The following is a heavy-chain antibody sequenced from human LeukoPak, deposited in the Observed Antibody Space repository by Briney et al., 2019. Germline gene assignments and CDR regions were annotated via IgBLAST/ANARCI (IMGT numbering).Heavy chain of an antibody. V-gene: IGHV3-66*01. J-gene: IGHJ4*02. CDR3: ARGSGYSSSWSDCDY. CDR1: GFTVSSNY. D-gene: IGHD6-13*01. Sequence: GGSLRLSCAASGFTVSSNYMTWVRQAPGKGLEWVSVIYSGGGTFYADSVKARFTISRDNSKNTLYLQMNSLRADDTAVYYCARGSGYSSSWSDCDYWGQGTLVTVSS. CDR2: IYSGGGT.